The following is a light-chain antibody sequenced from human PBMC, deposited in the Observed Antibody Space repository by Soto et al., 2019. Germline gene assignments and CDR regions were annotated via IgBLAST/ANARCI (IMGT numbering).Light chain of an antibody. Sequence: DIQMTQSPSTLSASVEDRVTITCRASQSIVRWWAWYQQKPGKAPNLLIYDASTLKSGVPSRFSGSGSGTEFTLTISSLQPDDFATYYCQQYDTYPWTFGQGTKV. CDR2: DAS. CDR1: QSIVRW. V-gene: IGKV1-5*01. CDR3: QQYDTYPWT. J-gene: IGKJ1*01.